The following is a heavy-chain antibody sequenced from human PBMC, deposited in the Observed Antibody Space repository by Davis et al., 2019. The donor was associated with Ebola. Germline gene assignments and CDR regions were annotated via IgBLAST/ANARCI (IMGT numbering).Heavy chain of an antibody. CDR3: ARLDEDDYLTGPDY. D-gene: IGHD3-9*01. J-gene: IGHJ4*02. V-gene: IGHV3-21*01. CDR2: ISSSSNYI. CDR1: GFTFSSNS. Sequence: GGSLRLSCAASGFTFSSNSMNWVRQAPGKGLAWVSFISSSSNYIYYADSVKGRFTVSRDNAKNSLYLQMNSLRAEDTAVYYCARLDEDDYLTGPDYWGQGTLVTVSS.